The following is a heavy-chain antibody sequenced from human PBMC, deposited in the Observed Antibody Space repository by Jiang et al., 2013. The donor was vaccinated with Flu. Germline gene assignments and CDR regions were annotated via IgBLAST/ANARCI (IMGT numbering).Heavy chain of an antibody. J-gene: IGHJ5*02. V-gene: IGHV5-10-1*01. D-gene: IGHD1-7*01. Sequence: FQGHVTISADKSISTAYLQWSSLKASDTAMYYCARHIQPGTTRDYFDPWGQGTLVTVSS. CDR3: ARHIQPGTTRDYFDP.